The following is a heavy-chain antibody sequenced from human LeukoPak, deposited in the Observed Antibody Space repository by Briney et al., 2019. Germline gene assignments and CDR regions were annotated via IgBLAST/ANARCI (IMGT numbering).Heavy chain of an antibody. D-gene: IGHD2-21*01. CDR2: ISGSGVST. J-gene: IGHJ5*02. V-gene: IGHV3-23*01. CDR3: AKGLYGDTFLNWFDP. Sequence: GGSLRLSCAASGFTFSSYAMSWVRQAPAKGLKWVSGISGSGVSTYYTDSVKGRFTVARDNSKNTMFLQMNSLRAEDTAVYYCAKGLYGDTFLNWFDPWGQGTLVTVSS. CDR1: GFTFSSYA.